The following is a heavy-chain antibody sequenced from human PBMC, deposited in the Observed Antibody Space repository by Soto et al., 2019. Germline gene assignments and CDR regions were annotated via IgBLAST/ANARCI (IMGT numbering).Heavy chain of an antibody. Sequence: VQLVESGGGLVQPGGSLRLSCAASGFTFSSYSMNWVRQAPGKGLEWVSSISSSSSYIYYADSVKGRFTISRDNAKNSLYLQMNSLRAEDTAVYYCARDLGTSGYYRGVYYWGQGTLVTVSS. CDR1: GFTFSSYS. V-gene: IGHV3-21*01. CDR2: ISSSSSYI. D-gene: IGHD3-3*01. CDR3: ARDLGTSGYYRGVYY. J-gene: IGHJ4*02.